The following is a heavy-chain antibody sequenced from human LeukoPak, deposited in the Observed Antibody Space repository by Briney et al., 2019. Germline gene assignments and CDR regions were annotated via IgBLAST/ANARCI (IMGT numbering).Heavy chain of an antibody. D-gene: IGHD3-10*01. Sequence: SETLSLTCGVYGESFSDYYYNWIRQPPGKGLEWIGEINPSGITNYNPSLKSRITVSVDTSKKHFSLKLSSMTAADTAVYYCARGRFKFVARNAFDIWGQGTMVTVSS. CDR2: INPSGIT. CDR3: ARGRFKFVARNAFDI. J-gene: IGHJ3*02. V-gene: IGHV4-34*01. CDR1: GESFSDYY.